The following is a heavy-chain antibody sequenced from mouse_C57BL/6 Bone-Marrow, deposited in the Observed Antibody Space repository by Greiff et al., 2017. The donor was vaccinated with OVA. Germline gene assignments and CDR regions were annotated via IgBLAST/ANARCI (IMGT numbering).Heavy chain of an antibody. CDR1: GFTFSSYG. CDR2: ISSGGSYT. Sequence: EVKLMESGGDLVKPGGSLKLSCAASGFTFSSYGMSWVRQTPDKRLEWVATISSGGSYTYYPDSVKGRFTISRYNAKNTLYLQMSSLKSEDTAMYYCARRWLLPFAYWGQGTLVTVSA. J-gene: IGHJ3*01. CDR3: ARRWLLPFAY. V-gene: IGHV5-6*01. D-gene: IGHD2-3*01.